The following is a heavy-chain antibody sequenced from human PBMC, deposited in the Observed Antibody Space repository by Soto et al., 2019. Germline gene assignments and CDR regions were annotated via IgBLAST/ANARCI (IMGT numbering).Heavy chain of an antibody. CDR2: IIPIFGTA. J-gene: IGHJ5*02. CDR3: ARDPASLPCAAAAGTVWFDP. V-gene: IGHV1-69*01. CDR1: GGTFSSYA. Sequence: QVQLVQSGAEVKKPGSSVKVSCKASGGTFSSYAISWVRQAPGQGLEWMGGIIPIFGTANYAQKFQGRVTITADESTSTAYMELSSLRSEDTAVYYCARDPASLPCAAAAGTVWFDPWGQGTLVTVSS. D-gene: IGHD6-13*01.